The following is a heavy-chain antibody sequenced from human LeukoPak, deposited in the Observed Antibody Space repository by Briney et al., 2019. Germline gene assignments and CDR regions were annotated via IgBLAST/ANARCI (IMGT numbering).Heavy chain of an antibody. CDR3: ARGLYSHDYGGKEADY. CDR1: GYTFTSYG. Sequence: ASVKVSCKASGYTFTSYGISWVRQAPGQGLEWMGWISAYNGNTNYAQKLQGRVTMTTDTPTSTAYMELRSLRSDDTAVYYCARGLYSHDYGGKEADYWGQGTLVTVSS. D-gene: IGHD4-23*01. CDR2: ISAYNGNT. J-gene: IGHJ4*02. V-gene: IGHV1-18*01.